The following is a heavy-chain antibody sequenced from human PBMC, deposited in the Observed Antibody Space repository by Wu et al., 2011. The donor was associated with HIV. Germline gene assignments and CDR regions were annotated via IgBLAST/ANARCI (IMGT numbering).Heavy chain of an antibody. CDR3: AREYMVRGTYYFYYMDV. D-gene: IGHD3-10*01. CDR2: IIPFFGTS. V-gene: IGHV1-69*15. J-gene: IGHJ6*03. Sequence: QVQLVQSGAEVKKPGSSVKVSCKASGGTFSNYAISWVRQAPGQGLEWMGKIIPFFGTSNYAQTFQDRVTITADESTSTAYMVLSSLRSEDTAVYYCAREYMVRGTYYFYYMDVWGKGTTVTVSS. CDR1: GGTFSNYA.